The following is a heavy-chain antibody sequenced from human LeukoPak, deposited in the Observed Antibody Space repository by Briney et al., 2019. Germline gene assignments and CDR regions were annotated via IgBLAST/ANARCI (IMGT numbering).Heavy chain of an antibody. Sequence: GGFLRLSCAASGFTFSSYAMHWVRQAPGKGLEWVAVISYDGSNKYYADSVKGRFTISRDNSKNTLYLQMNSLRAEDTAVYYCARLIRYSGSYRDVGNSGDYWGQGTLVTVSS. CDR2: ISYDGSNK. V-gene: IGHV3-30*01. D-gene: IGHD1-26*01. CDR3: ARLIRYSGSYRDVGNSGDY. CDR1: GFTFSSYA. J-gene: IGHJ4*02.